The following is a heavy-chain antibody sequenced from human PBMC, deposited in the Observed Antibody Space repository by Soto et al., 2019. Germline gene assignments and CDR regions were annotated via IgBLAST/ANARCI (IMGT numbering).Heavy chain of an antibody. CDR2: ISSSSSTI. CDR3: ARDAVGGIVVVPDT. D-gene: IGHD2-2*01. J-gene: IGHJ5*02. Sequence: GGSLRLSCAASGFTFSSYSMNWVRQAPGKGLEWVSYISSSSSTIYYADSVKGRFTISRDNAKNSLYLQMNSLRAEDTAVYYCARDAVGGIVVVPDTWGQGTPVTVSS. V-gene: IGHV3-48*01. CDR1: GFTFSSYS.